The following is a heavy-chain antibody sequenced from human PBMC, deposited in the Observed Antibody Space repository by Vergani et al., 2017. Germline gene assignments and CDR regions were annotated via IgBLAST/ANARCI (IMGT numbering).Heavy chain of an antibody. J-gene: IGHJ2*01. Sequence: QLQLQESGPGLVKPSETLSLTCTVSGSSISSSSYYWGGIRQPPGKGLEWIGSIYYSGSTYYNPSLKSRVTISVDTSKNQFPLKLSSVTAADTAVYYCARTAAAGWYFDLWGRGTLVTVSS. CDR3: ARTAAAGWYFDL. CDR1: GSSISSSSYY. D-gene: IGHD6-13*01. CDR2: IYYSGST. V-gene: IGHV4-39*01.